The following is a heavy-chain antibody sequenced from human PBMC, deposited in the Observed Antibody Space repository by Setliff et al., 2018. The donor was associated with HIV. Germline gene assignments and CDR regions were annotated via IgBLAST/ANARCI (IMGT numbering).Heavy chain of an antibody. CDR1: GGSISSSGNY. D-gene: IGHD3-10*01. V-gene: IGHV4-31*03. CDR3: ARDLSPYGSGDPYYYYGMDV. CDR2: IYHTGTT. J-gene: IGHJ6*02. Sequence: PSETLSLTYTVSGGSISSSGNYWTWIRQRPGKGLEWIGYIYHTGTTYYHPSLKSRVLISVDTSNNQFSLRLSSVTAADTAVYYCARDLSPYGSGDPYYYYGMDVWGQGTTVTVS.